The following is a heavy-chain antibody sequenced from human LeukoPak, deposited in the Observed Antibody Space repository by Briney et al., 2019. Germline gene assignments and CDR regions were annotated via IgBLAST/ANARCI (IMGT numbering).Heavy chain of an antibody. D-gene: IGHD2-8*01. CDR1: GFTFSSYA. J-gene: IGHJ4*02. V-gene: IGHV3-23*01. Sequence: GGSLRLSCAASGFTFSSYAMSWVRQAPGKGLEWVSAISGSGGSIYYADSVKGRFTISRDNSKNTLYLQMNSLRAEATAVYSCAKERDVGYCTNGVCYNRGFDYWGQGTLVTVSS. CDR2: ISGSGGSI. CDR3: AKERDVGYCTNGVCYNRGFDY.